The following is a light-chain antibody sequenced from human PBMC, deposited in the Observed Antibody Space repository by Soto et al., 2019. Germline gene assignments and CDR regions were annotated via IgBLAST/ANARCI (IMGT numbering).Light chain of an antibody. V-gene: IGKV3-15*01. CDR3: QQYNNWPPLT. J-gene: IGKJ4*01. CDR2: GAS. Sequence: EIVMTQSPATLSVSPGERATLSCRASQSVSSNLAWYQQKPGQAPRLLIYGASTRATGIPARFSGSGSGTEFTLTISSLQSEDFAVYYCQQYNNWPPLTFGGLTKVDIK. CDR1: QSVSSN.